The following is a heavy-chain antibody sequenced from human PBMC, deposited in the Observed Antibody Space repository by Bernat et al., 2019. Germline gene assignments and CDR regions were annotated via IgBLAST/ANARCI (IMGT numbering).Heavy chain of an antibody. CDR1: GYTRTDLS. CDR2: FDPEDGET. V-gene: IGHV1-24*01. D-gene: IGHD2-21*01. J-gene: IGHJ3*02. CDR3: ATHIPRGDAFDI. Sequence: GGEGERRGGSVKVACKGSGYTRTDLSMHWVRQAPGKGLEWMGGFDPEDGETIYAQKFQGRVTMTEDTSTDTAYMELSSLRSEDTATYYCATHIPRGDAFDIWGQGTMVTVSS.